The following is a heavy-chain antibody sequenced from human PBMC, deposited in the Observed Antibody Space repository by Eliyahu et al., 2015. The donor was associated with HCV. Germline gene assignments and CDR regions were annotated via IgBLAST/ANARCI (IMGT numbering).Heavy chain of an antibody. J-gene: IGHJ5*02. CDR1: GXSXXSYY. V-gene: IGHV4-59*01. CDR3: ASGGGGIAVAGTGGWFDP. D-gene: IGHD6-19*01. Sequence: QVQLQESGPGLVKPSETLSLTCSVXGXSXXSYYWSWIRQPPGKGLEWIGFFHYSGSPNYNPPLKGRVTISVDTSTNQLSLKLSSVTAADTAVYYCASGGGGIAVAGTGGWFDPWGQGTLVTVSS. CDR2: FHYSGSP.